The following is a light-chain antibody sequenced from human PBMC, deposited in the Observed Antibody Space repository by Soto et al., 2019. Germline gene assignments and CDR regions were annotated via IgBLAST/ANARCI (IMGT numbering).Light chain of an antibody. Sequence: QSVLTQAPSASASLGASVKLTCTLSSGHSSYAIAWHQQQTEKGPRYLMKVNSDGSHNKGYGIPHRFSGSSSGTERYLTLCSLQAEDEADYYCQTWGTGTRVFGGETMRTVL. CDR1: SGHSSYA. V-gene: IGLV4-69*01. CDR3: QTWGTGTRV. CDR2: VNSDGSH. J-gene: IGLJ3*02.